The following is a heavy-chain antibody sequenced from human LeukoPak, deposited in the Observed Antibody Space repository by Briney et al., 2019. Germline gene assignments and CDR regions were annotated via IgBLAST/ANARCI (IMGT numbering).Heavy chain of an antibody. J-gene: IGHJ5*02. CDR3: ARYTELDP. Sequence: GGSLRLSCAASGFTFSSFAMHWVRHAPGKGLEWVAVISYDGSNKYYADSVKGRFTISRDNSKNTLYLQMNSLRAEDTAVYYCARYTELDPWGQGTLVTVSS. CDR2: ISYDGSNK. V-gene: IGHV3-30-3*01. D-gene: IGHD1-14*01. CDR1: GFTFSSFA.